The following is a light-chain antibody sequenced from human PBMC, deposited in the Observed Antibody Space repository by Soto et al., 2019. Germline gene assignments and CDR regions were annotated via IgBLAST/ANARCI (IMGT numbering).Light chain of an antibody. Sequence: IVLTQSPGTLSLSPGERATLSCRASQSVSSSYLAWYQQKPGQAPRLLIYGASSRATGIPDRFSGGGSGTDFTLTISRLEPEDFAVYYCQQYGGSHPYTFRQGTKLEIK. V-gene: IGKV3-20*01. CDR1: QSVSSSY. J-gene: IGKJ2*01. CDR3: QQYGGSHPYT. CDR2: GAS.